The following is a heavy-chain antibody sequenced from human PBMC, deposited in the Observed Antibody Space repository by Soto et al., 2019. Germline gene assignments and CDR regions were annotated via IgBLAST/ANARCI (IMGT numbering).Heavy chain of an antibody. J-gene: IGHJ6*02. CDR1: GFSCTRYG. Sequence: PGGSLRLSCAASGFSCTRYGFHWVRQAPGKGLEWLAVIWEDGSREYDVESVKGRFTVARDNSKTTVYLQMNSLRAADTAVYYCATGLAVAGPYSYGMDVWGQGTTVTVSS. CDR3: ATGLAVAGPYSYGMDV. V-gene: IGHV3-33*01. D-gene: IGHD6-19*01. CDR2: IWEDGSRE.